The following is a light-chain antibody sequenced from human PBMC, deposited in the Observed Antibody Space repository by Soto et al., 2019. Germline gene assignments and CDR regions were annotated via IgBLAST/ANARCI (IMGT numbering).Light chain of an antibody. CDR1: QHISNW. V-gene: IGKV1-12*01. Sequence: IQMTQSPSSVSASVGDRVTITFRASQHISNWLAWYQQKPGKAPKLLIYGASSLQSGVPSRFSGSGSGTEFTLTISSLQPEDFATYYCQQAYSFPPITFGQGTRLEIK. CDR3: QQAYSFPPIT. CDR2: GAS. J-gene: IGKJ5*01.